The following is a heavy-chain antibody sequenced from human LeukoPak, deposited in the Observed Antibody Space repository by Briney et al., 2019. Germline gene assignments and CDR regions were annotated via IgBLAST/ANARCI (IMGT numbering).Heavy chain of an antibody. CDR1: GFTFSSYS. CDR2: ISSSSSYI. J-gene: IGHJ6*02. D-gene: IGHD5-24*01. Sequence: GRSLRLSCAASGFTFSSYSMNWVRQAPGKGLEWVSSISSSSSYIYYADSVKGRFTISRDNAKNSLYLQMNSLRAEDTAVYYCIRDKARDPYYYYYGMDVWGQGTTVTVSS. V-gene: IGHV3-21*01. CDR3: IRDKARDPYYYYYGMDV.